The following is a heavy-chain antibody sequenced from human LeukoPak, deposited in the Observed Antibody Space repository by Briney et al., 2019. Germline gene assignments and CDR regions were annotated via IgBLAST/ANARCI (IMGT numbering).Heavy chain of an antibody. D-gene: IGHD6-13*01. V-gene: IGHV1-8*01. CDR1: GYTFTSSD. CDR3: ARGRPGLASAGTYDF. CDR2: TNPNSGKT. J-gene: IGHJ4*02. Sequence: GASVKVSCKAPGYTFTSSDINWVRQAPGQGLEWMGWTNPNSGKTGYARKFQGRVTMTKNTSISTAYMEVSSLGYDDTAIYYCARGRPGLASAGTYDFWGQGTLITVSS.